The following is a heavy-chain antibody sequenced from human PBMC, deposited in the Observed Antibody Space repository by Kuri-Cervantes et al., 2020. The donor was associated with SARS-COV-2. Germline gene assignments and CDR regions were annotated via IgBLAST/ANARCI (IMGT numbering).Heavy chain of an antibody. Sequence: GGSLRLSCAASGFTFSSYAMSWVRQAPGKGLEWVSAISGSGGSTYYADSVKGRFTISRDNAKNSLYLQMNSLRAEDTAVYYCARAVLEWEPSLDTLNYYMDVWGKGTTVTVSS. D-gene: IGHD1-26*01. J-gene: IGHJ6*03. CDR2: ISGSGGST. CDR1: GFTFSSYA. V-gene: IGHV3-23*01. CDR3: ARAVLEWEPSLDTLNYYMDV.